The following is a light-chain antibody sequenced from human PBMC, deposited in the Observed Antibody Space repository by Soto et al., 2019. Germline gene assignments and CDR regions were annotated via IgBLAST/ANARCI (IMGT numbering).Light chain of an antibody. Sequence: DIQMTQSPSSLSASIGDRVTITCRASQSISSSVNWYPQKPGEAPKLLIYAASSLQSGVPSSFSGSGSGTDFTLTISSLQPEDCAPYYCEQAYNTPWTFGQGTRVEIK. CDR2: AAS. CDR1: QSISSS. V-gene: IGKV1-39*01. J-gene: IGKJ1*01. CDR3: EQAYNTPWT.